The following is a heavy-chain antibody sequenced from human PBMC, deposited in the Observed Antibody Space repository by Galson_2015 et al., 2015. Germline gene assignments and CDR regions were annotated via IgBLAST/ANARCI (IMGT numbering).Heavy chain of an antibody. J-gene: IGHJ4*02. CDR3: PKLLYFASFYGLDS. CDR2: LRGTCGSS. Sequence: SLRLSCAASGHSFRSYAMSHVRQVQGRGPESVSALRGTCGSSYYADSVKGRFTITRDNSKNAVYLQMNILRAEDTAVYYCPKLLYFASFYGLDSWGQGTLVTVSS. CDR1: GHSFRSYA. D-gene: IGHD2-2*01. V-gene: IGHV3-23*01.